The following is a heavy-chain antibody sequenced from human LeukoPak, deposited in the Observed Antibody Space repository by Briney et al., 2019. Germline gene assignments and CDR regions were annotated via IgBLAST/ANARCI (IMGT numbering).Heavy chain of an antibody. CDR2: IYYSGST. CDR3: ANLDVQLERREDY. CDR1: GGSISSSSYY. J-gene: IGHJ4*02. D-gene: IGHD1-1*01. V-gene: IGHV4-39*07. Sequence: PSETLSLTCTVSGGSISSSSYYWGWIRQPPGKGLEWIGSIYYSGSTYYNPSLKSRVTISVDTSKNQFSLKLSSVTAADTAVYYCANLDVQLERREDYWGQGTLVTVSS.